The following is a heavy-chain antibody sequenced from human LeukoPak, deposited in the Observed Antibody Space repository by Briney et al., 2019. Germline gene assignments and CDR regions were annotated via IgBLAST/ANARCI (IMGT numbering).Heavy chain of an antibody. J-gene: IGHJ6*02. CDR1: GGTFSSYA. CDR3: ARFYYSYGWDYYYGMDV. V-gene: IGHV1-69*13. Sequence: GASVKVSCKASGGTFSSYAISWVRQAPGQGLEWMGGIIPIFGTANYAQKFQGRVTITADESTSTAYMELSSLRSEDTAVYYCARFYYSYGWDYYYGMDVWGQGTTVTVSS. CDR2: IIPIFGTA. D-gene: IGHD5-18*01.